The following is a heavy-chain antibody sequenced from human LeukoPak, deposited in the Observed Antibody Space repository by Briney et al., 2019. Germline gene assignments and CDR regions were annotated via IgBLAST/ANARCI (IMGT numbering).Heavy chain of an antibody. D-gene: IGHD6-13*01. V-gene: IGHV4-38-2*01. CDR2: IYHSGST. CDR1: GCSISSGYY. J-gene: IGHJ6*03. Sequence: SETLSLTCAVSGCSISSGYYWGWIRQPPGKGLEWIGSIYHSGSTYYNPSLKSRVTISVDTSKNQFSLKLSSVTAADTAVYYCARRGAAAGTGYYYYYYVDVWGKGTTVTVSS. CDR3: ARRGAAAGTGYYYYYYVDV.